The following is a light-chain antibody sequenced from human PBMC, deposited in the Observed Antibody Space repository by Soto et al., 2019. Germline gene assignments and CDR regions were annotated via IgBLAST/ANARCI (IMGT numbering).Light chain of an antibody. CDR2: EGS. CDR3: CSYAGSSTYV. Sequence: QSGLTQPASVSGSPGRSITSSCTGTSSDVGSYNLVSWYQQHPGKAPKLMIYEGSKRPSGVSNRFSGSKSGNTASLTISGLQAEDEADYYCCSYAGSSTYVFGTGTKVTVL. V-gene: IGLV2-23*01. CDR1: SSDVGSYNL. J-gene: IGLJ1*01.